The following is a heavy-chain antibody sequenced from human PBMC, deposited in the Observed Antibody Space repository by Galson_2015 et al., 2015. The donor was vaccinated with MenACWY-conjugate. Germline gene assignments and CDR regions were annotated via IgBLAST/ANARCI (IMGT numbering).Heavy chain of an antibody. D-gene: IGHD1-26*01. V-gene: IGHV5-51*01. J-gene: IGHJ6*02. Sequence: QSGAEVKKPGESLKISCTGSGYTFTTYWFGWVRQLPGKGLEWMGLISPGDSETRYSPAFQGQVTISADKSISTAYVQWDSLQASDTAMYYCARHPPGGRGMDVWGQGTTVTVSS. CDR2: ISPGDSET. CDR1: GYTFTTYW. CDR3: ARHPPGGRGMDV.